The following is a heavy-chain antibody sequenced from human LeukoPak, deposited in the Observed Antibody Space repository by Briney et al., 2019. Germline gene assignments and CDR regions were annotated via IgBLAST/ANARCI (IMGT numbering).Heavy chain of an antibody. V-gene: IGHV4-61*08. D-gene: IGHD6-13*01. CDR2: IYYSGYT. CDR3: ASQPGAAADTGS. Sequence: SETLSLTCTVSGGSISSGDYYWSWIRQPPGKGLEWIGYIYYSGYTNYNPSLKSRVTISVDTFKNQFSLNLSSVTAADTAMYYCASQPGAAADTGSWGQGTLVTVSS. CDR1: GGSISSGDYY. J-gene: IGHJ5*02.